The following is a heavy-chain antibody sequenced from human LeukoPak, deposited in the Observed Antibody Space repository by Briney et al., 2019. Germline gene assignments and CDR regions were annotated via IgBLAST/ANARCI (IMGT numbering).Heavy chain of an antibody. CDR2: IYYSGST. D-gene: IGHD3-22*01. CDR3: ASYDSSGYFGGY. V-gene: IGHV4-39*01. Sequence: SETLSLTCTVSGGSISSSSYYWGWIRQPPGKGLEWIGSIYYSGSTYYNPSLKSRVTISVDTSKNQFSLKLSSVTAADTAVYYCASYDSSGYFGGYWGQGTLVTVSS. CDR1: GGSISSSSYY. J-gene: IGHJ4*02.